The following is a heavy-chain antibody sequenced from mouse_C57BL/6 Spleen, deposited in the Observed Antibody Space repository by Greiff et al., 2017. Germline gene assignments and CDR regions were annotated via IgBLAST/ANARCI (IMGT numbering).Heavy chain of an antibody. CDR1: GYTFTSYW. CDR2: IDPNSGGT. CDR3: ARGWPSTMVTGTY. J-gene: IGHJ3*01. D-gene: IGHD2-2*01. V-gene: IGHV1-72*01. Sequence: VQLQQPGAELVKPGASVKLSCKASGYTFTSYWMHWVKQRPGRGLEWIGRIDPNSGGTKYNEKFKSKATLTVDKPSSTAYMQLSSLTSEDFSVYYCARGWPSTMVTGTYWGQGTLVTVSA.